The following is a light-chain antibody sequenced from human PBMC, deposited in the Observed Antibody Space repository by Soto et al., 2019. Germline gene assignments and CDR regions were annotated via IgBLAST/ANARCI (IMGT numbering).Light chain of an antibody. Sequence: DIQMTQSPSSVSASVGDRVTITCRASQDISGWLARYQQKPGRAPKLLIYAASSLQSGVPTRFAGNGSGTSFTLTITSLQPEDFATYYCLQADTFPITFGQGTRLEIK. J-gene: IGKJ5*01. V-gene: IGKV1-12*01. CDR3: LQADTFPIT. CDR1: QDISGW. CDR2: AAS.